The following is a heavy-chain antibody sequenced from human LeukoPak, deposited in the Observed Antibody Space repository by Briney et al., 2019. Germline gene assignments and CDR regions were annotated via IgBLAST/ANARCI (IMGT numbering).Heavy chain of an antibody. V-gene: IGHV5-51*01. CDR2: IYPGDSDT. CDR1: GYSFNTYW. D-gene: IGHD3-16*01. CDR3: ARRGGGATNPWFGYYGMDV. Sequence: PGESLKISCRGSGYSFNTYWIGWVRQMPGKGLEWMGIIYPGDSDTRYSPSFQGQVTISADKSINTAYLQWSSLKASDTAMYYCARRGGGATNPWFGYYGMDVWGQGTTVTVSS. J-gene: IGHJ6*02.